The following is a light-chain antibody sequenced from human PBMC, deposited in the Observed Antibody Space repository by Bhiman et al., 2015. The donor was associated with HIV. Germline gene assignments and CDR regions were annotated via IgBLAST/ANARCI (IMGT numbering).Light chain of an antibody. Sequence: SYELTQPPSVSVAPGKTARITCGGNNIGSKAVHWYQQKPGQAPVLVIYYDSDRPSGIPERFSGSNSGNTATLTISRVEAGDEADYYCQTWDYSSVVFGGGTKLTVL. J-gene: IGLJ2*01. CDR2: YDS. CDR3: QTWDYSSVV. CDR1: NIGSKA. V-gene: IGLV3-21*01.